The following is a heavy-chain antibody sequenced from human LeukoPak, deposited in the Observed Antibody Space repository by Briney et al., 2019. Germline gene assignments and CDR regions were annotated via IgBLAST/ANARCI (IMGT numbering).Heavy chain of an antibody. D-gene: IGHD5-18*01. CDR2: IYHSGST. Sequence: PSETLSLTCAVSGGSISSSNWWSWVRQPPGKGLEWIGEIYHSGSTNHNPTLKSRVPISGHKSNNHFSLNLSSVTAPHTAAYYWARCPDAAMEDYYYYMDVWGKGTTVTVSS. CDR3: ARCPDAAMEDYYYYMDV. J-gene: IGHJ6*03. CDR1: GGSISSSNW. V-gene: IGHV4-4*02.